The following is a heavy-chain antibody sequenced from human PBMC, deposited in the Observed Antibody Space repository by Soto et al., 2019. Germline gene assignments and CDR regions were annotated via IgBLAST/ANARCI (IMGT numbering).Heavy chain of an antibody. CDR3: AGVQYYDFVCGCHRPDLSYFDP. CDR1: RYTFSIYI. Sequence: QDQFVQSGAEVKKPGASVKVSCKTSRYTFSIYIIHWVRQASGLGLEWMGWVSADNGGLKLSQKLQGSGNMSRDTLANTVYLELISPRYEDPADSYCAGVQYYDFVCGCHRPDLSYFDPWGQGTMVTVFS. D-gene: IGHD3-16*02. J-gene: IGHJ5*02. CDR2: VSADNGGL. V-gene: IGHV1-3*01.